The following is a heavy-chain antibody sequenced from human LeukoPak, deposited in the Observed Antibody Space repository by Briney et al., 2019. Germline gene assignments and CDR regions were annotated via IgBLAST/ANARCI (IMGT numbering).Heavy chain of an antibody. Sequence: ASVKVSCKASGGTLSSYAISWVRQAPGQGLEWMGGIIPIFGTANYAQKFQGRVTITTDESTSTAYMELSSLRSEDTAVYYCATRVGVATITHFDYWGQGTLVTVSS. CDR2: IIPIFGTA. V-gene: IGHV1-69*05. CDR1: GGTLSSYA. CDR3: ATRVGVATITHFDY. J-gene: IGHJ4*02. D-gene: IGHD5-24*01.